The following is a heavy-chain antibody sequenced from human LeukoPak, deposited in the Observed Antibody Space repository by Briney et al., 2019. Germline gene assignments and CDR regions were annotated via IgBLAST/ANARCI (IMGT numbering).Heavy chain of an antibody. Sequence: GGSLRLSCAASGFTFSSYGMNWVRQAPGKGLEWVSGISGDAGRTYYADSVKGRFTIYRDNSKNTLYLQMNSLRAEDTAVYYCARDAHYYDSSGSPGYYYYYMDVWGKGTTVTVSS. D-gene: IGHD3-22*01. V-gene: IGHV3-23*01. CDR1: GFTFSSYG. J-gene: IGHJ6*03. CDR2: ISGDAGRT. CDR3: ARDAHYYDSSGSPGYYYYYMDV.